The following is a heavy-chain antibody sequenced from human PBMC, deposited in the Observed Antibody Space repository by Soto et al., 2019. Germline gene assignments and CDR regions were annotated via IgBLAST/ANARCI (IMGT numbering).Heavy chain of an antibody. J-gene: IGHJ4*02. CDR3: VRPYYSSSWFPFDR. D-gene: IGHD6-13*01. V-gene: IGHV3-11*01. Sequence: PGRSLRLSCTPSGCDFGDYYMSCSRQSPGKGLEWVSYIDSDDGTTYYTDSVKGRFTIPRDNAKNSLYLQMNSLRVEDTALYSCVRPYYSSSWFPFDRWGQGTLGTVSA. CDR1: GCDFGDYY. CDR2: IDSDDGTT.